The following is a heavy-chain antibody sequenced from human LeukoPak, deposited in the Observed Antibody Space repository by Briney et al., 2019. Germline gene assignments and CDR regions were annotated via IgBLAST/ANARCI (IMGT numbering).Heavy chain of an antibody. D-gene: IGHD3-10*01. CDR2: INAGNGNT. Sequence: GASVKVSCKASGYTFTSYAMHWVRQAPGQRLEWMGWINAGNGNTKYSQKFQGRVTITRDTSASTAYMELSSLRSEDTAVYYCARAMVRALMGMRTPDAFDIWGQGTMVTVSS. CDR1: GYTFTSYA. J-gene: IGHJ3*02. V-gene: IGHV1-3*01. CDR3: ARAMVRALMGMRTPDAFDI.